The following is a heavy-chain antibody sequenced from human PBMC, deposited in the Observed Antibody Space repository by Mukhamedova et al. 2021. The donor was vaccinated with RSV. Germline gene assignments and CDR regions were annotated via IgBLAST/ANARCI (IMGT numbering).Heavy chain of an antibody. V-gene: IGHV4-59*09. D-gene: IGHD4-17*01. J-gene: IGHJ2*01. Sequence: KSRVTISVDTSKNQFSLKLSSVTAADTAVYYCARGILRLDWYFDLWGRGTLVTVSS. CDR3: ARGILRLDWYFDL.